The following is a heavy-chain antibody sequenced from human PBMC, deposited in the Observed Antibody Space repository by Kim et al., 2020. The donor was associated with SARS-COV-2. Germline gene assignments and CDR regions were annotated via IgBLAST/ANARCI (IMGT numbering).Heavy chain of an antibody. J-gene: IGHJ4*02. CDR3: ARRIYGGKGLFDY. CDR2: INPNSGGT. D-gene: IGHD4-17*01. V-gene: IGHV1-2*02. Sequence: ASVKVSCKASGYTFTGYYMHWVRQAPGQGLEWMGWINPNSGGTNYAQKFQGRVTMTRDTSISTAYMELSRLRSDDTAVYYCARRIYGGKGLFDYWGQGTLVTVSS. CDR1: GYTFTGYY.